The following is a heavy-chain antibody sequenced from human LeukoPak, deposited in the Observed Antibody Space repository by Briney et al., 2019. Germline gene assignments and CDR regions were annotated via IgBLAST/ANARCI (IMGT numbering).Heavy chain of an antibody. J-gene: IGHJ3*02. CDR1: GFTFSSYA. CDR2: ITGRGGDS. Sequence: GGSLRLSCVASGFTFSSYAMNWVRQAPGQGLEWVSAITGRGGDSYYADSVKGRFTISRDNSRNTLSLHMSTLRAEDTAVYYCAKDLLQTFFFDSSGYYSDAFGMWGQGTMVTVSP. V-gene: IGHV3-23*01. CDR3: AKDLLQTFFFDSSGYYSDAFGM. D-gene: IGHD3-22*01.